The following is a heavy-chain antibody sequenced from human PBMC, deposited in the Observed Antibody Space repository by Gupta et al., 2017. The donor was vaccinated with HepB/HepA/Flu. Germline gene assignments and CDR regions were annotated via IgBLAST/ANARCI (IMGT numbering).Heavy chain of an antibody. CDR3: TRDTSINLSVPMWANNWFDP. CDR2: INGESGST. Sequence: EVQLVESGGGVVQPGGSLRLSCAVSGLSFNDYAIHWVRQVPGKGLGWVALINGESGSTFYADSVKCRFTVSRDNSKNVLYLQMNSLRTEDTALYYCTRDTSINLSVPMWANNWFDPWGQGTLGTVSS. J-gene: IGHJ5*02. V-gene: IGHV3-43*02. D-gene: IGHD6-6*01. CDR1: GLSFNDYA.